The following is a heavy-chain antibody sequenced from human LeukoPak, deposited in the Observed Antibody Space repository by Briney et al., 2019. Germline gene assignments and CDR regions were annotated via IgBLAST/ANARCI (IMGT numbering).Heavy chain of an antibody. V-gene: IGHV3-7*03. CDR3: ARGFSGSSSH. D-gene: IGHD3-10*01. J-gene: IGHJ4*02. Sequence: GGSLRLYCAASGFTFSRYWMSWVRQAPGKGLEWVANIKQDGSEEYYVDSVKGRFTISRDNAKNSLFLQLDSLRAEDTAVYYCARGFSGSSSHWGQGTLVTVSS. CDR2: IKQDGSEE. CDR1: GFTFSRYW.